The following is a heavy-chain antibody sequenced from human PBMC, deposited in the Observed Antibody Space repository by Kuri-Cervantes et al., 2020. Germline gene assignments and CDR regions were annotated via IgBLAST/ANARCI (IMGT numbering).Heavy chain of an antibody. CDR2: MNPNSGNT. Sequence: ASVKVSCKASGYTFTSYDINWVRQATGQGLEWMGWMNPNSGNTGYAQKFQGRVTMTRNTSISTAYMELSSLRFEDTAVYYCARDLGRRMTVFGVIVGNDAFDLWGQGTLVTVSS. V-gene: IGHV1-8*02. D-gene: IGHD3-3*01. CDR3: ARDLGRRMTVFGVIVGNDAFDL. CDR1: GYTFTSYD. J-gene: IGHJ3*01.